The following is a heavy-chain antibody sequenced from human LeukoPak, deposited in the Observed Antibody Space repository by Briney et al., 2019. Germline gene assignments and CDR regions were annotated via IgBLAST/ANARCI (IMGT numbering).Heavy chain of an antibody. Sequence: SETLSLTCTVSGGSISSGGYYWSWIRQPPGKGLEWIGSIYFSGSTYYNPSLKSRVTISVDTSKNQFSLKLSSVTAADTAVYFCARDGSNYYESTGDWFDPWGQGTRVTVSS. CDR1: GGSISSGGYY. CDR2: IYFSGST. D-gene: IGHD3-22*01. CDR3: ARDGSNYYESTGDWFDP. J-gene: IGHJ5*02. V-gene: IGHV4-39*07.